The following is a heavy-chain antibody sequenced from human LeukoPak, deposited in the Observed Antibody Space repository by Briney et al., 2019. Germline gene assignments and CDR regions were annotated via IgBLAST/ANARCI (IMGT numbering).Heavy chain of an antibody. CDR1: GYSISSGYY. D-gene: IGHD3-3*01. J-gene: IGHJ6*03. CDR3: ARHGSDNFWSGYWAEYYMDV. CDR2: IYYSGST. Sequence: SETLSLTCEVSGYSISSGYYWGWIRQPPGKGLEWIGSIYYSGSTYYNPSLKSRVTISVDTSKNQFSLKLSSVTAADTAVYYCARHGSDNFWSGYWAEYYMDVWGKGTTVTVSS. V-gene: IGHV4-38-2*01.